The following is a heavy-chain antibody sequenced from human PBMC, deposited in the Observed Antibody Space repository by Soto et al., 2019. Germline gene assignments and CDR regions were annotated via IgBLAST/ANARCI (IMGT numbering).Heavy chain of an antibody. J-gene: IGHJ5*02. Sequence: LSLTCSVSGAALNSGNYYWSWIRHVPGKGLEWIGHIYVTGAVDYNPSLRDRITISQDTSERQFSLNLRLVTAADTAVYYCARLRIATNNYTWFDPWGQGTLVPVSS. CDR2: IYVTGAV. CDR1: GAALNSGNYY. CDR3: ARLRIATNNYTWFDP. V-gene: IGHV4-31*03. D-gene: IGHD2-21*01.